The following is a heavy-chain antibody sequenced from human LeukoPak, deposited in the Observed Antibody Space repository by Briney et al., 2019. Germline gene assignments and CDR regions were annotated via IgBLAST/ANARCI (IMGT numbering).Heavy chain of an antibody. Sequence: PSETLSLTCTVSGGSISSSSYYWGWIRQPPEKGLEWIGSIYYSGHTYYNPSLKSRVTISVATSKNQFSLKMSSVTAADTAVYYCATFITASAGWSYWGHGTLVTVSS. CDR1: GGSISSSSYY. CDR2: IYYSGHT. V-gene: IGHV4-39*01. CDR3: ATFITASAGWSY. D-gene: IGHD6-13*01. J-gene: IGHJ4*01.